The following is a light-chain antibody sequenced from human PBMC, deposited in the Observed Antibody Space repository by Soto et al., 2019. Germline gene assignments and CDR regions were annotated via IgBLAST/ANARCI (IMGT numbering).Light chain of an antibody. CDR1: QSVGSNY. J-gene: IGKJ1*01. CDR2: GAS. CDR3: HQYESSLWT. Sequence: EIVLTQFPGTLSLSPGERATLSCRASQSVGSNYLAWYQQRPGQPPNLLIFGASHRAPDIPDRFSGSGSGTDFTLTISRLEPEDFAVYYCHQYESSLWTFGQGTKVDIK. V-gene: IGKV3-20*01.